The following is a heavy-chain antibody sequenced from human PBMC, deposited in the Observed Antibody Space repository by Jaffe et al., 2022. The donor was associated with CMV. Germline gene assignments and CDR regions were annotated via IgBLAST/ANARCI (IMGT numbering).Heavy chain of an antibody. CDR1: GFTFSNYA. D-gene: IGHD6-13*01. J-gene: IGHJ4*02. Sequence: EVQLAESGGGLVQPGGSLRLSCTGSGFTFSNYAINWVRRPPGKGLEWISYVSPTGSYINYADSVRGRFTISRDNVKNSAYLQMNSLRDEDTAVYHCTRDPSRGSSWSRNLDFWGQGILVTVSS. CDR3: TRDPSRGSSWSRNLDF. V-gene: IGHV3-48*02. CDR2: VSPTGSYI.